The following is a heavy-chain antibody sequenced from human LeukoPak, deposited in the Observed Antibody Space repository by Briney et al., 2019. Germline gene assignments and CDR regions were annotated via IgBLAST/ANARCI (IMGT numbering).Heavy chain of an antibody. Sequence: MSSETLSLTCSVSGGSVSTYDWSWIRQPPGEGLEWIGYIDDNGSADYNPSLNGRVTISVGRSRNRLSLRLSSVTAADTAVYYCARMGDTSFFYNIYMDVWGKGTTVIVSS. D-gene: IGHD3-16*01. V-gene: IGHV4-59*02. CDR1: GGSVSTYD. J-gene: IGHJ6*03. CDR2: IDDNGSA. CDR3: ARMGDTSFFYNIYMDV.